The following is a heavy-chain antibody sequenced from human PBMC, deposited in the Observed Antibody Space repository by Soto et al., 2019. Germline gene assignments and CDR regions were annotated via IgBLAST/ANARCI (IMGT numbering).Heavy chain of an antibody. CDR3: VKADYGDYAPSSDY. D-gene: IGHD4-17*01. V-gene: IGHV3-64D*08. J-gene: IGHJ4*02. CDR1: GFTFSSYA. Sequence: GGSLRLSCSASGFTFSSYAMHWVRQAPGKGLEYVSAISSNGGSTYYADSVKGRFTISRDNSKNTLYLQMSSLRAEDTAVYYCVKADYGDYAPSSDYWGQGTLVTVSS. CDR2: ISSNGGST.